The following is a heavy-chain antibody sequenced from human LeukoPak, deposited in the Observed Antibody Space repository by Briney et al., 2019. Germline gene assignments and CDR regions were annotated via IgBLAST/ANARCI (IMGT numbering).Heavy chain of an antibody. CDR2: ISY. CDR3: AELGITMIGGV. J-gene: IGHJ6*04. D-gene: IGHD3-10*02. Sequence: TGRSLRLSCAASEFTFSSYGIHWVRQAPGKGLEWVALISYADSVKGRFTISRDNAKNSLYLQMNSLRAEDTAVYYCAELGITMIGGVWGKGTTVTISS. V-gene: IGHV3-30*18. CDR1: EFTFSSYG.